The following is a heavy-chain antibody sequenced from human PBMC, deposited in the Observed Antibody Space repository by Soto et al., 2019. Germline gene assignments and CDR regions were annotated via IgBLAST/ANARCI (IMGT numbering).Heavy chain of an antibody. J-gene: IGHJ4*02. CDR3: AKEGEYSGSPIFDY. V-gene: IGHV3-30*18. Sequence: QVQLVESGGGVVQPGRSLRLSCAASVFTFSSYGMHWVRQAPGKGLEWVTVISYDGSNKLYADSVKGRFTISRDNSKNTLYLQMNSLRAEDTAVYYCAKEGEYSGSPIFDYWGQGTLVTVSS. D-gene: IGHD1-26*01. CDR1: VFTFSSYG. CDR2: ISYDGSNK.